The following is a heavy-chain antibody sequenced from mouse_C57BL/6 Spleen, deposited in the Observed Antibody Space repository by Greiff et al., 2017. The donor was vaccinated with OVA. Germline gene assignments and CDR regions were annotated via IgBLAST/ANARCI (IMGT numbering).Heavy chain of an antibody. CDR1: GYTFTDYY. Sequence: EVQLQQSGPVLVKPGASVKMSCKASGYTFTDYYMNWVKQSHGKSLEWIGVINPYNGGTSYNQKFKGKATLTVDKSSSTDYMELNSLTSEDSAVYYCARGGGAMDYWGQGTSVTVSS. CDR2: INPYNGGT. J-gene: IGHJ4*01. V-gene: IGHV1-19*01. CDR3: ARGGGAMDY.